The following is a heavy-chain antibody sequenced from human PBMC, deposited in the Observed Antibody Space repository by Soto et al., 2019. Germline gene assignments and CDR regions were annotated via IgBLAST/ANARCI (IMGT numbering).Heavy chain of an antibody. V-gene: IGHV3-33*01. CDR3: ARDDAFDNENGFDM. CDR2: IVSDGSAI. J-gene: IGHJ3*02. D-gene: IGHD3-3*02. CDR1: GFPFSFYG. Sequence: GGSLRLACAVSGFPFSFYGFHWVRQSPGKGLEWLGVIVSDGSAIYHADSLEGRFFISRDNSKDILYLQMNSLRVEDTAVYYCARDDAFDNENGFDMWGQGTMVTVSS.